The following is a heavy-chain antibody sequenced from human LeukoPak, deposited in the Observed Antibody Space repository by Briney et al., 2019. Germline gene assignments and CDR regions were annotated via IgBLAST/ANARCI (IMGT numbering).Heavy chain of an antibody. J-gene: IGHJ4*02. V-gene: IGHV4-38-2*01. CDR1: GYSISRGYY. D-gene: IGHD3-10*01. CDR3: AKAGWIITSGIDY. CDR2: IYHIGST. Sequence: SETLSLTCGVSGYSISRGYYWAWIRQPPGKGLEWIGTIYHIGSTYYTPSLGSRVTISVDTSKNEFSLNLKSVTAADTAVYYCAKAGWIITSGIDYWGQGALVTVSS.